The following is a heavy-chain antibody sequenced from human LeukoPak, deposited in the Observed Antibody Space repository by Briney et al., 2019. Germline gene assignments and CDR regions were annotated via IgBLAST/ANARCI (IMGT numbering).Heavy chain of an antibody. J-gene: IGHJ6*02. Sequence: GGSLRLSCAASGFTFSSSAMSWVRQAPGKGLEWVSAISNNGGYTYYADSVQGRFTISRDNSKSTLCLQMNSLRAEDTAVYYCARDRRGYCSSTSCYSRGRYYYYYGMDVWGQGTTVTVSS. CDR2: ISNNGGYT. D-gene: IGHD2-2*02. V-gene: IGHV3-23*01. CDR1: GFTFSSSA. CDR3: ARDRRGYCSSTSCYSRGRYYYYYGMDV.